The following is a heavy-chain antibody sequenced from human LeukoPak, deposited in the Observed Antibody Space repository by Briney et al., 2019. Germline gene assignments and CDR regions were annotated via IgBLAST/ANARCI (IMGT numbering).Heavy chain of an antibody. CDR3: AKGLRKTND. D-gene: IGHD1-14*01. V-gene: IGHV3-30-3*01. J-gene: IGHJ4*02. CDR1: GFTFSSYA. Sequence: GGSLRLSCAAFGFTFSSYAMHWVRQAPGKGLEWVSVISFDGSDKYYADSVKGRFTISRDKSKNTLYLQMNSLRAEDTAVYYCAKGLRKTNDWGQGTLVTVSS. CDR2: ISFDGSDK.